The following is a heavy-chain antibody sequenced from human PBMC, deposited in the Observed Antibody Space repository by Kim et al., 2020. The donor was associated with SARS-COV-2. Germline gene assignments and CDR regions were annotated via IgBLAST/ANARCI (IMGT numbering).Heavy chain of an antibody. CDR3: ARDQYCSGGSCFSYYYYYYGMDV. J-gene: IGHJ6*02. V-gene: IGHV3-11*04. Sequence: GGSLRPSCAASGFTFSDYYMSWIRQAPGKGLEWVSYISSSGSTIYYADSVKGRFTISRDNAKNSLYLQMNSLRAEDTAVYYCARDQYCSGGSCFSYYYYYYGMDVWGQGTTVTVSS. CDR1: GFTFSDYY. CDR2: ISSSGSTI. D-gene: IGHD2-15*01.